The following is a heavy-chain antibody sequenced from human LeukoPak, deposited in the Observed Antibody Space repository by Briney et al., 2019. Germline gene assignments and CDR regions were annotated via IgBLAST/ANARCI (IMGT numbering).Heavy chain of an antibody. CDR2: ISSSSTYV. CDR3: ARDHYYDSSGYSH. D-gene: IGHD3-22*01. V-gene: IGHV3-21*01. J-gene: IGHJ4*02. Sequence: PGGSLRLSCAASGFTFSSYSMNWVRQAPGKGLEWVSSISSSSTYVYYADTVKGRFTISRDNAKNSLYLQMNGLRAEDTAVYYCARDHYYDSSGYSHWSQGTLVTVSS. CDR1: GFTFSSYS.